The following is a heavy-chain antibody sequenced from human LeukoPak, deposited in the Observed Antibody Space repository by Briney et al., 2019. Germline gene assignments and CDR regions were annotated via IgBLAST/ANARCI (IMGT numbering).Heavy chain of an antibody. CDR3: ARMIYGSGSYYTVWIRGGHFDY. J-gene: IGHJ4*02. CDR1: GFTFSSYA. D-gene: IGHD3-10*01. Sequence: PGRSLRLSCAASGFTFSSYAMHWVRQAPGKGLEWVAVISYDGSNKYYADSVKGRFTISRDNSKNTLYLQMNSLRAEDTAVYYCARMIYGSGSYYTVWIRGGHFDYWGQGTLVTVSS. V-gene: IGHV3-30*04. CDR2: ISYDGSNK.